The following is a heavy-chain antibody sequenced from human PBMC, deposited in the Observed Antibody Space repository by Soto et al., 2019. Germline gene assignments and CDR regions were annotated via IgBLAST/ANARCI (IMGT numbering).Heavy chain of an antibody. J-gene: IGHJ4*02. D-gene: IGHD3-22*01. V-gene: IGHV1-18*01. CDR3: ARGPTNYYDSSGNYFLDY. CDR2: ISTYNGNT. Sequence: QVQLVQSGAEVKKPGASVKVSCKASGYTFTTYGMSWVRQAPGQGLDWMGWISTYNGNTKYAERLQGRVTMTTDTPPSTAHMELRSLGYDDTAVYYCARGPTNYYDSSGNYFLDYWGQGTLVTVSS. CDR1: GYTFTTYG.